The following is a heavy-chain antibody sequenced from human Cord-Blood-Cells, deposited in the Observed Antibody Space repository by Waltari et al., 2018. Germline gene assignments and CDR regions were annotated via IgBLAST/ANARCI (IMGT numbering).Heavy chain of an antibody. CDR2: IFGKA. D-gene: IGHD5-12*01. Sequence: QVQLVQSGAEVKKPGSSVKVSCKASGGTFSSYPIFGKANDAQKFQGRVTITADKSTSTAYMELSSLRSEDTAVYYCARAREMATIVGYYYGMDVWGQGTTVTVSS. J-gene: IGHJ6*02. V-gene: IGHV1-69*06. CDR1: GGTFSSY. CDR3: ARAREMATIVGYYYGMDV.